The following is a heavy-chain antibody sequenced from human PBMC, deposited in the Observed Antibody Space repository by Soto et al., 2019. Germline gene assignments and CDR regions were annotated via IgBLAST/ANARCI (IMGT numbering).Heavy chain of an antibody. D-gene: IGHD6-13*01. CDR2: IIPIFGTA. V-gene: IGHV1-69*01. CDR3: ARVRGQQQHYGMDV. CDR1: GGTFSSYA. Sequence: QVQLVQSGAEVKKPGSSVKVSCKASGGTFSSYAIGWVRQAPGQGLEWMGGIIPIFGTANYAQKFQGRVTITADESTSTAYMELSSLRSEDTAVYYCARVRGQQQHYGMDVWGQGTTVTVSS. J-gene: IGHJ6*02.